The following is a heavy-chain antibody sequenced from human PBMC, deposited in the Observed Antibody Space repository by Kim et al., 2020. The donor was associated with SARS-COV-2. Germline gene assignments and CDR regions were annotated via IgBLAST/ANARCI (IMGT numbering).Heavy chain of an antibody. Sequence: DTVKGRFTISRDNAKNSLYLEMNNVGAEDAAIYYCARNWLASSGPFTYFDPWGRGTQVTVSS. CDR3: ARNWLASSGPFTYFDP. V-gene: IGHV3-7*01. J-gene: IGHJ5*02. D-gene: IGHD3-9*01.